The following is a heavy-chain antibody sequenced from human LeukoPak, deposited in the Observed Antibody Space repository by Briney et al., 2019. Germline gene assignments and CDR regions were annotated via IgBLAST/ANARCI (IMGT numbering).Heavy chain of an antibody. J-gene: IGHJ5*02. CDR1: GFTFSNYA. D-gene: IGHD6-19*01. CDR2: IYYSGRT. V-gene: IGHV4-38-2*01. CDR3: ASSWFAVAGTETNWFDP. Sequence: GSLRLSCAASGFTFSNYAMSWIRQPPGKGLEWIGSIYYSGRTYYNPSLKSRVTISVDTSKNQFSLKLSSVTAADTAVYYCASSWFAVAGTETNWFDPWGQGTLVTVSS.